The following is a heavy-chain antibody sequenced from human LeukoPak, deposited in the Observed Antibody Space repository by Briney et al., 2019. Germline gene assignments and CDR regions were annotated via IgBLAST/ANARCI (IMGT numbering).Heavy chain of an antibody. CDR2: INPNSGGT. V-gene: IGHV1-2*02. CDR1: GYTFTGYY. Sequence: ASVKVSCKASGYTFTGYYMHWVRQAPGQGLEWMGWINPNSGGTNYAQKFQGRVTMTRDTSISTAYMELSRLRSDDTAVYYCARDQDYGDYVPFDYWGQGTLVTVSS. J-gene: IGHJ4*02. CDR3: ARDQDYGDYVPFDY. D-gene: IGHD4-17*01.